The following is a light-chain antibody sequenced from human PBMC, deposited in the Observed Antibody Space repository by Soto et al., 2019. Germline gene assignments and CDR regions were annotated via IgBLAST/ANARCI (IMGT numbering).Light chain of an antibody. CDR1: SGHSSYA. Sequence: QAVLTQSPSASASLGASVKLTCTLSSGHSSYAIAWHQQQPEKGPRYFMKLNSDGSHSKGDGIPDRFSGSSSGAERYLTISSLQSVDEADYYCQTWGSGMVFGGGTKLTVL. J-gene: IGLJ2*01. CDR3: QTWGSGMV. CDR2: LNSDGSH. V-gene: IGLV4-69*01.